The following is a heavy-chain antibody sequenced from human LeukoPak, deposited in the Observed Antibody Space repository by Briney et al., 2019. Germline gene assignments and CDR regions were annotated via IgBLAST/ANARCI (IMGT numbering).Heavy chain of an antibody. CDR3: ARPTDGEGIAVARGRGLGAFDI. CDR2: ISYDGSNK. V-gene: IGHV3-30-3*01. D-gene: IGHD6-19*01. CDR1: GFTFSSYA. J-gene: IGHJ3*02. Sequence: GRSLRLSCAASGFTFSSYAMLWVRQAPGKGLEWVAVISYDGSNKYYADSVKGRFTISRDNSKNTLYLQMNSLRAEDTAVYYCARPTDGEGIAVARGRGLGAFDIWGQGTMVTVSS.